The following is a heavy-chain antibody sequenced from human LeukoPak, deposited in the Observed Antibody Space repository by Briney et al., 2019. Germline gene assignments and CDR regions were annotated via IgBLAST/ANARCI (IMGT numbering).Heavy chain of an antibody. CDR1: GGSISSGGYY. Sequence: SETLSLTCTVSGGSISSGGYYWSWIRQHPGKGLEWIGYIYYTGSTYSNPSLKSRVIISVDTSKNQFSLKLSSVTAADTAVYYCARERSSSFVDYWGLGTLVTVSS. J-gene: IGHJ4*02. V-gene: IGHV4-31*03. CDR3: ARERSSSFVDY. D-gene: IGHD6-13*01. CDR2: IYYTGST.